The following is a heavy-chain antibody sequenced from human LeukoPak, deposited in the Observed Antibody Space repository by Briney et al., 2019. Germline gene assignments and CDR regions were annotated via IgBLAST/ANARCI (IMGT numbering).Heavy chain of an antibody. J-gene: IGHJ4*02. CDR3: ARDADGYLDY. D-gene: IGHD3-22*01. V-gene: IGHV4-59*11. CDR1: GGPIRTHY. Sequence: SETLSLTCTVSGGPIRTHYWGWIRQPPGKGLEWIAYIYQSGNTNYNPSLKSRVTMSVDTSKNQFSLKLSSVTAADTAVYYCARDADGYLDYWGQGTLVTVSS. CDR2: IYQSGNT.